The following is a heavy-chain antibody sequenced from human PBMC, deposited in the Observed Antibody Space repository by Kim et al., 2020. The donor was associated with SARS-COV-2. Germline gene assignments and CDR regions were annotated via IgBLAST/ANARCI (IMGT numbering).Heavy chain of an antibody. CDR3: ARDSDSEGNFDY. D-gene: IGHD3-10*01. Sequence: YSPPALKSRVTISVATSKNHCSLKRSSVTAADTAVYYCARDSDSEGNFDYWGQGTLVTVSS. V-gene: IGHV4-31*02. J-gene: IGHJ4*02.